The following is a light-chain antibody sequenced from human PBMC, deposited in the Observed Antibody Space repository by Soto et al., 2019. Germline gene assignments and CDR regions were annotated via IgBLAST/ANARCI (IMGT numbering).Light chain of an antibody. V-gene: IGKV3-15*01. CDR1: QSVSGN. Sequence: EIVLTQSPGTPSLSTGERATLSCRASQSVSGNLAWYQQKPGQAPRLLIYGASTRATGIPARFSGSGSGTEFTLTISSLQSEDFAVYYCQQYNNWPPWTFGQGTKVDIK. CDR3: QQYNNWPPWT. CDR2: GAS. J-gene: IGKJ1*01.